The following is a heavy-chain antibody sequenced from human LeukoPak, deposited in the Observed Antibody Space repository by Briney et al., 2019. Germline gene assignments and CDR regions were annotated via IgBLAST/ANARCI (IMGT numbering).Heavy chain of an antibody. CDR2: IYYSGST. V-gene: IGHV4-39*07. J-gene: IGHJ5*02. CDR1: GGSISSSSYY. CDR3: ARERGGSSSWYGELRWFDP. Sequence: KPSETLSLTCTVSGGSISSSSYYWGWIRQPPGKGLEWIGSIYYSGSTYYNPSLKSRVTISVDTSKNQFSLKLSSVTAADTAVYYCARERGGSSSWYGELRWFDPWGQGTLVTVSS. D-gene: IGHD6-13*01.